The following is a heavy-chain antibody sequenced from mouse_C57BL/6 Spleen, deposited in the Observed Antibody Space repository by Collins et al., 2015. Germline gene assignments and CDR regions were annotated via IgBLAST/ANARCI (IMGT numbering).Heavy chain of an antibody. CDR3: ARGGLGLFDY. V-gene: IGHV9-3-1*01. J-gene: IGHJ2*01. Sequence: QIQLVQSGPELKKPGETVKISCKASGYTFTNYGMNWVKQAPGKGLKWMGWINTYTGEPTYADDFKGRFAFSLETSASTAYLQINNLKNEDTATYFCARGGLGLFDYWGQGTTLTVSS. D-gene: IGHD4-1*01. CDR2: INTYTGEP. CDR1: GYTFTNYG.